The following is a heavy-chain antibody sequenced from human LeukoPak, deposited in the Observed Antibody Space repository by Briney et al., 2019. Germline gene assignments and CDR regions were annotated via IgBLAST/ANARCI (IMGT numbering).Heavy chain of an antibody. CDR1: GFPFSGYW. D-gene: IGHD3-16*01. CDR2: IKEDGSEA. J-gene: IGHJ4*02. CDR3: ARGGANRFDY. V-gene: IGHV3-7*04. Sequence: PGGSLRLSCAASGFPFSGYWMTWVRQAPGRGLEWVATIKEDGSEAYFGDSVKGRFAISRDNAKNSLYLQMNSLRGEDTAVYYCARGGANRFDYWGQGTLVTVPS.